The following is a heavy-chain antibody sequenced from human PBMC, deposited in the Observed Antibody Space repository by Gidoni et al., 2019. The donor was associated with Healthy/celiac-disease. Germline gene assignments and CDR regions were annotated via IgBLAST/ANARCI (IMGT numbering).Heavy chain of an antibody. Sequence: QITLKESGPTLVKPTQTLTLTCTFSGFSLSTSGVGVGWIRQPPGKALEWLALIYWDDDKRYSPSLKSRLTITKDTSKNQVVLTMTNMDPVDTATYYCAHSGGDSYGNHDAFDIWGQGTMVTVSS. CDR1: GFSLSTSGVG. D-gene: IGHD5-18*01. V-gene: IGHV2-5*02. CDR2: IYWDDDK. CDR3: AHSGGDSYGNHDAFDI. J-gene: IGHJ3*02.